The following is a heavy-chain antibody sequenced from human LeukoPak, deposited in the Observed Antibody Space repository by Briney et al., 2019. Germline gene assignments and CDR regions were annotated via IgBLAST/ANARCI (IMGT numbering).Heavy chain of an antibody. V-gene: IGHV4-59*01. CDR3: ATSPRVGLGAYYFDY. D-gene: IGHD1-26*01. Sequence: SETLSLTCTVSGGSISSYYWSWIRQPPGKGPEWIGYIYYSGSTNYNPSLKSRVTISVDTSKNQFSLKLSSVTAADTAVYHCATSPRVGLGAYYFDYWGQGTLVTVSS. J-gene: IGHJ4*02. CDR2: IYYSGST. CDR1: GGSISSYY.